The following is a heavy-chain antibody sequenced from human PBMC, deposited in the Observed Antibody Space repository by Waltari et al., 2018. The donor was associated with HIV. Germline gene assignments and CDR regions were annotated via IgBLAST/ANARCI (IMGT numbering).Heavy chain of an antibody. CDR1: GFPFRGHT. V-gene: IGHV3-21*01. Sequence: EVQLVESGGGLGKPGGSLRLSCAASGFPFRGHTMNWVRQAPGKGLEWVSSISSSGTYIYYVDSVQGRFTISRDNAKNSLYLQMNSLRVEDTAIYYCAKVDTHGYLPYNWGQGTLVTVSS. D-gene: IGHD5-12*01. CDR3: AKVDTHGYLPYN. CDR2: ISSSGTYI. J-gene: IGHJ4*02.